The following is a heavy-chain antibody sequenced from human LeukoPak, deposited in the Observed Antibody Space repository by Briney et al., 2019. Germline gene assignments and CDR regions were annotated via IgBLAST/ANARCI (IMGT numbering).Heavy chain of an antibody. Sequence: GGSLRLSCAASGFTVSSKYMGWVRQAPGKGLEWVSAISGSGGSTYYADSVKGRFTISRDNSKNTLYLQMNSLRAEDTAVYYCASWARYFNYWGQGTLVTVSS. CDR2: ISGSGGST. CDR1: GFTVSSKY. J-gene: IGHJ4*02. V-gene: IGHV3-23*01. D-gene: IGHD3-9*01. CDR3: ASWARYFNY.